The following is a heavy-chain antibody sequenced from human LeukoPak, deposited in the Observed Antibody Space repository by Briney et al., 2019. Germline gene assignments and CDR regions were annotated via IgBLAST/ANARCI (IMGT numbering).Heavy chain of an antibody. V-gene: IGHV3-7*01. Sequence: GGSLRLSCAASGFSVSAYALTWVRQAPGKGLEWVANIKQDGSEVYYVDSVEGRFTVSRDNAKNSLSLQMNSLRGEDTAVYYCVRALGSSSSDFWGQGTLVTVSS. J-gene: IGHJ4*02. D-gene: IGHD6-6*01. CDR1: GFSVSAYA. CDR2: IKQDGSEV. CDR3: VRALGSSSSDF.